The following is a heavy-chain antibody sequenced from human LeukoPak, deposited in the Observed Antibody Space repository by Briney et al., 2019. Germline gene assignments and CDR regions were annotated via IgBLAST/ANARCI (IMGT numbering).Heavy chain of an antibody. J-gene: IGHJ4*02. CDR3: AKPQVGAAFDY. V-gene: IGHV3-30*18. D-gene: IGHD2-15*01. CDR1: GFTFSSYG. CDR2: ISYDGSNK. Sequence: GRSLRLSCAASGFTFSSYGMHWVRQAPGKGLEWVAVISYDGSNKYYADSVKGRFTISRDNSKNTLYLQMNSLRAEDTAVYYCAKPQVGAAFDYWGQGTLVTVSS.